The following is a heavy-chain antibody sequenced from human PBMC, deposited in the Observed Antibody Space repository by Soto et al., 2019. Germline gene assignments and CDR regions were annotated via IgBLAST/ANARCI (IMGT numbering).Heavy chain of an antibody. Sequence: GGSLRLSCAASGFTFSSYSMNWVRQAPGKGLEWVSYISSSSTIYYADSVKGRFTISRDNAKNSLYLQMNSLRAEDTAVYYCARAIAAAGRYYYYYYMDVWGKGTTVTVSS. D-gene: IGHD6-13*01. CDR3: ARAIAAAGRYYYYYYMDV. CDR1: GFTFSSYS. J-gene: IGHJ6*03. V-gene: IGHV3-48*01. CDR2: ISSSSTI.